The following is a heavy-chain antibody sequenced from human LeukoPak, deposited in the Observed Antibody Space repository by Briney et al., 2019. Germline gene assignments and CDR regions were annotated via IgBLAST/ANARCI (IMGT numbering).Heavy chain of an antibody. CDR3: AGDAPFPLIAAYF. Sequence: GGSLRLSCAASGFTFSDYNMSWIRQAPGKGLEWVSYISSSSSYTNYADSVKGRFTSSRDNAKNSLYLQMNSLRAEDTAVYYCAGDAPFPLIAAYFWGQGSVLSVFS. D-gene: IGHD6-13*01. J-gene: IGHJ4*02. V-gene: IGHV3-11*06. CDR2: ISSSSSYT. CDR1: GFTFSDYN.